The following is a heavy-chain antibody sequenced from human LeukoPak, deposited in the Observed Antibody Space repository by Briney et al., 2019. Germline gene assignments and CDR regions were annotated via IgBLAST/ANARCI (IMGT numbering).Heavy chain of an antibody. CDR3: ARGPSGGQLWLRFYYYYYMDV. D-gene: IGHD5-18*01. Sequence: GGSLRLSCAASGFTLSSYAMSWVRQGPGKGLEWVSAISVSGNTYRADSVKGRFTISRDSSKNTLYLQMNSLRAEDTAVYYCARGPSGGQLWLRFYYYYYMDVWGKGTTVTVSS. V-gene: IGHV3-23*01. CDR2: ISVSGNT. J-gene: IGHJ6*03. CDR1: GFTLSSYA.